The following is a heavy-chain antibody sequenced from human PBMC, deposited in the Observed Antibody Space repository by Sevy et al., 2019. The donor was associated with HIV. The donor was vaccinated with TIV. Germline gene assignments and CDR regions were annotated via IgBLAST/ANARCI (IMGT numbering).Heavy chain of an antibody. CDR1: GFTFSRYS. V-gene: IGHV3-48*02. CDR2: TSSNSAAI. CDR3: AREGSYGDYMLSYYYGMDV. D-gene: IGHD4-17*01. J-gene: IGHJ6*02. Sequence: GGSLRLSCAASGFTFSRYSMNWVRQAPGKGLEWISYTSSNSAAIYYPDSVKGRFTISRDNANSALFLQMNSLRDDDTAVYYCAREGSYGDYMLSYYYGMDVWGQGTTVTVSS.